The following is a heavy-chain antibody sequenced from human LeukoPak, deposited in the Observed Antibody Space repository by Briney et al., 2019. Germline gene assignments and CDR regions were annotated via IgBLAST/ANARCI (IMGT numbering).Heavy chain of an antibody. Sequence: PGGSLRLSCAASGFTFSSDWMIWVRQAPEKGLEWVANIKPDEGEKSYVDSVKGRFTVSRDNAKNSLYLQMNSLRVEDTAVYYCVRYYTRNSWYFDLWGRGTLVTVSS. J-gene: IGHJ2*01. CDR2: IKPDEGEK. V-gene: IGHV3-7*01. CDR1: GFTFSSDW. D-gene: IGHD1-7*01. CDR3: VRYYTRNSWYFDL.